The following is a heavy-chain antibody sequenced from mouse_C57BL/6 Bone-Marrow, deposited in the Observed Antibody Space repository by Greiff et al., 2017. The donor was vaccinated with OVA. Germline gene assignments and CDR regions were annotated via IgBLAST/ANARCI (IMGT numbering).Heavy chain of an antibody. D-gene: IGHD2-4*01. Sequence: EVKLVESGGGLVQSGRSLRLSCATSGFTFSDSYMEWVRQAPGKGLEWIAASRNKANDYTTEYSASVKGRFIVSRDTSQSILYLQMNALRAEDTAIYYCAREGLRRAMDYWGQGTSVTVSS. CDR2: SRNKANDYTT. CDR1: GFTFSDSY. V-gene: IGHV7-1*01. J-gene: IGHJ4*01. CDR3: AREGLRRAMDY.